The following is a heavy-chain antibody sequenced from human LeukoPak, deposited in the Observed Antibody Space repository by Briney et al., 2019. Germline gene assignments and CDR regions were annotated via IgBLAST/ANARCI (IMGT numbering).Heavy chain of an antibody. Sequence: GRSLRLSCAASGFTFSTYGMHWVRQAPGKGLEWVAGISNGGSYKYYADSVKGRFTISRDNSGNTLYLQMNSLRPEDTAVYYCAKSGQLWLSSHDYWGQGTLVTVSS. CDR3: AKSGQLWLSSHDY. J-gene: IGHJ4*02. V-gene: IGHV3-30*18. CDR1: GFTFSTYG. D-gene: IGHD3-10*01. CDR2: ISNGGSYK.